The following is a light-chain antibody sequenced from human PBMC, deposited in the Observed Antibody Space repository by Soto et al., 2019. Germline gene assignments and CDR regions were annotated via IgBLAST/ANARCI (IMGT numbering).Light chain of an antibody. CDR1: QSVSKNY. Sequence: EIVLTQSPGTLSLSPGGRATLSCRASQSVSKNYLAWYQQKPGQAPRLLIYGASNRATGIPDRFTGSGSGTDFTLTICRLEPEDFAVYYCQQYGSPGTFGQGTKVDIK. CDR2: GAS. J-gene: IGKJ1*01. V-gene: IGKV3-20*01. CDR3: QQYGSPGT.